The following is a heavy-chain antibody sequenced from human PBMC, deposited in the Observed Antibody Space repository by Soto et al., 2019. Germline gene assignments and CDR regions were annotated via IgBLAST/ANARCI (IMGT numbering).Heavy chain of an antibody. CDR3: ARDHGPGVADRFRFWFDP. D-gene: IGHD6-6*01. J-gene: IGHJ5*02. Sequence: QVQLVESGGGVVQPGRSLRLSCAASGFTFSSYAMHWVRQAPGKGLEWVAVISYDGSNKYYADSVKGRFTISRDNAKNPLYLQMTRLGAEDTAVYYCARDHGPGVADRFRFWFDPWGKGTLVTVSS. V-gene: IGHV3-30-3*01. CDR2: ISYDGSNK. CDR1: GFTFSSYA.